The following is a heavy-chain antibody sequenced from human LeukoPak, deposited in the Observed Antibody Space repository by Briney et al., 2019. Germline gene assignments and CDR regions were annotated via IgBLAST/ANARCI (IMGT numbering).Heavy chain of an antibody. V-gene: IGHV3-64D*09. J-gene: IGHJ4*02. CDR1: GFTFSSYA. D-gene: IGHD1/OR15-1a*01. CDR2: ISSNGGST. Sequence: PGGSLRLSCSASGFTFSSYAMHWVRQAPGKGLEYVSGISSNGGSTYYADSVKGRFTISRDNSKNTLYLQMSSLRADDTAVYYCVKDYNWNIFHYWGQGTLVTVS. CDR3: VKDYNWNIFHY.